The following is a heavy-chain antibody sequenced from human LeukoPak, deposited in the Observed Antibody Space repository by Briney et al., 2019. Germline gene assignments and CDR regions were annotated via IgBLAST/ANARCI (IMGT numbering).Heavy chain of an antibody. Sequence: PGGSLRLSCAASGFTFDDYAMHWVRQAPGKGLEWVSLISGDGDITYYTDSVKGRFTISRDNRKNSLYLQMSSLRTEDTALYYCAKEPRYYDSSGYYWGQGTLVTVSS. D-gene: IGHD3-22*01. CDR1: GFTFDDYA. CDR2: ISGDGDIT. CDR3: AKEPRYYDSSGYY. V-gene: IGHV3-43*02. J-gene: IGHJ4*02.